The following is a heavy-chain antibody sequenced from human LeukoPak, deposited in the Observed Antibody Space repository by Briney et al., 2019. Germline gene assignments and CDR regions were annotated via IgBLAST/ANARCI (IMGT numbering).Heavy chain of an antibody. D-gene: IGHD3-3*01. Sequence: SETLSLACNVSGGSISSYYWSWIRQPPGKGLEWIGYIYYSGSTNYNPSLESRVTISVDTSKNQFSLKLSSVTAADTAVYYCARAGVVSNPNSYWYFDLWGRGTLVTVSS. J-gene: IGHJ2*01. CDR1: GGSISSYY. CDR3: ARAGVVSNPNSYWYFDL. CDR2: IYYSGST. V-gene: IGHV4-59*01.